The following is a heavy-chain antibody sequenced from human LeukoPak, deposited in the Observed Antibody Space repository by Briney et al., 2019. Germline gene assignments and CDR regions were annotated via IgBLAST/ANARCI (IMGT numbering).Heavy chain of an antibody. CDR2: IDPNNGDT. J-gene: IGHJ3*02. CDR1: AYTFTGYY. Sequence: ASVKVSCKASAYTFTGYYLHWVRRAPGQGPDWMGWIDPNNGDTEYAQKFQGRVTMTRVRSISTAYMELSRLTSDDTAVYYCARRSRNGLDAFDIWGQGTMVTVSS. V-gene: IGHV1-2*02. CDR3: ARRSRNGLDAFDI. D-gene: IGHD2-8*01.